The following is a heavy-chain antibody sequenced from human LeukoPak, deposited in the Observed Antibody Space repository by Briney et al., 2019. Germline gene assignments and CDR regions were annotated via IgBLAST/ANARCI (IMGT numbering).Heavy chain of an antibody. CDR1: GSRFSNYW. CDR2: MYPGDSDA. D-gene: IGHD1-14*01. V-gene: IGHV5-51*01. J-gene: IGHJ4*02. Sequence: GESLKISGKGSGSRFSNYWIGGVRQLPGRGLECMWIMYPGDSDARYSPSFQGQITMSADKSIDTAYLQWNSLKASDTAIYDCARGEITGTPGYYWGQGTGVTVSS. CDR3: ARGEITGTPGYY.